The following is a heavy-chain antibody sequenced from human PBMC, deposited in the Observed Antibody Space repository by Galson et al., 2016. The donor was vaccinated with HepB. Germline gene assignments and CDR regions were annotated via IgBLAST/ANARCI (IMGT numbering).Heavy chain of an antibody. CDR2: INTYNGKT. Sequence: SVKVSCKASGYTFTTYGISWVRQAPGQGLEWVAWINTYNGKTYYAQKVQARVTLTTDTSTKTAYVELRNLRSDDTAMYYCARAKGYGDFDYWGQGTLVSVSS. D-gene: IGHD4-17*01. V-gene: IGHV1-18*01. CDR3: ARAKGYGDFDY. J-gene: IGHJ4*02. CDR1: GYTFTTYG.